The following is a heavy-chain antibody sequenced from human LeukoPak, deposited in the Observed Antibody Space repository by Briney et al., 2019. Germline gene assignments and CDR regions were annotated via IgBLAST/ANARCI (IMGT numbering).Heavy chain of an antibody. D-gene: IGHD1-26*01. V-gene: IGHV3-23*01. CDR3: TSTGILGATTGVGLFDY. CDR1: GFTFSSYG. CDR2: ITGSGDST. Sequence: GGSLRLSCAASGFTFSSYGPSWVRQAPGKGLEWVSGITGSGDSTFYADSVKGRFTISRDNAKNSLYLQINSLRAEDTALYYCTSTGILGATTGVGLFDYWGQGTLVTVSS. J-gene: IGHJ4*02.